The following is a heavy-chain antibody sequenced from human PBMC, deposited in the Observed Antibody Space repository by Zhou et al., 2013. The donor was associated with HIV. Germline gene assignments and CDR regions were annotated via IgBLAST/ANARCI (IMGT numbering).Heavy chain of an antibody. D-gene: IGHD3-16*01. CDR1: GYTFTNYD. V-gene: IGHV1-2*02. CDR2: INPNSGGT. J-gene: IGHJ4*02. CDR3: ARDVITFGGVPYYFDY. Sequence: QVQLVQSGAEVKKPGASLKVSCKASGYTFTNYDINWVRQAPGQGLEWMGWINPNSGGTNYAQKFQGRVTMTRDTSISTAYMELSRLRSDDTAVYYCARDVITFGGVPYYFDYWGQGTLVTVSS.